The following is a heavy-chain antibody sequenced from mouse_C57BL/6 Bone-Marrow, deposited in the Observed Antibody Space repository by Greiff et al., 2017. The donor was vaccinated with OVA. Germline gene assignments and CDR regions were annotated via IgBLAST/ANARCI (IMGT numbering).Heavy chain of an antibody. CDR1: GYSFTGYY. J-gene: IGHJ4*01. V-gene: IGHV1-42*01. CDR3: ARWVMDY. Sequence: EVQLQQSGPELVKPGASVKISCKASGYSFTGYYMNWVKQSPEKSLEWIGEINPSTGGTTYNQKFKAKATLTVDKSSSTAYMQLKSLTSEDSAVYYCARWVMDYWGQGTSVTVSS. CDR2: INPSTGGT.